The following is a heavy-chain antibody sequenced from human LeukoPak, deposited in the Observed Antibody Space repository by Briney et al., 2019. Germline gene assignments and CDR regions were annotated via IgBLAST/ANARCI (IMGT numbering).Heavy chain of an antibody. CDR1: GGSISSGDYY. V-gene: IGHV4-30-4*01. CDR3: ARVEIWFGNYGMDV. J-gene: IGHJ6*02. CDR2: IYYSGST. Sequence: SETLSLTCTVSGGSISSGDYYWSWIRQPPGKGLEWIGYIYYSGSTYYNPSLKSRVTISVDTSKNQFSLKLSSVTAADTAVYYCARVEIWFGNYGMDVWGQGTTVTVSS. D-gene: IGHD3-10*01.